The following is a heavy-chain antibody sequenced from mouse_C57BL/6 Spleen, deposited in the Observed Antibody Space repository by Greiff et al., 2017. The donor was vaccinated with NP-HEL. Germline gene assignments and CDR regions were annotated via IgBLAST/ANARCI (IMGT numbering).Heavy chain of an antibody. J-gene: IGHJ1*03. CDR2: ISSGSSTI. D-gene: IGHD1-1*01. CDR3: ARPRITTVVARYFDV. Sequence: EVKLMESGGGLVKPGGSLKLSCAASGFTFSDYGMHWVRQAPEKGLEWVAYISSGSSTIYYADTVKGRFTISRDNAKNTLFLQMTSLRSEDTAMYYCARPRITTVVARYFDVWGTRTTVTVSS. V-gene: IGHV5-17*01. CDR1: GFTFSDYG.